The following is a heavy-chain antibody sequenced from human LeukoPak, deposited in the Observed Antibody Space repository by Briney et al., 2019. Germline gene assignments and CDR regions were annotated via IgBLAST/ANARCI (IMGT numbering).Heavy chain of an antibody. J-gene: IGHJ4*02. Sequence: SETLSLTCAVYGGSFSGYYWSWIRQPPGKGLELIGEINHSGSTNYNPSLKSRVTISVDTSKNQFSLKLSSVTAADTAVYYCARLRAVTRSSSWLQVRRRFDYWGQGTLVTVSS. D-gene: IGHD6-13*01. CDR3: ARLRAVTRSSSWLQVRRRFDY. V-gene: IGHV4-34*01. CDR2: INHSGST. CDR1: GGSFSGYY.